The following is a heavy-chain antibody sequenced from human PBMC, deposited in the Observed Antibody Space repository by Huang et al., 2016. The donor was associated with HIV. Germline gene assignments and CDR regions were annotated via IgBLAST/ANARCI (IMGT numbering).Heavy chain of an antibody. V-gene: IGHV3-7*01. J-gene: IGHJ4*02. CDR3: ARGFQAKPGDY. CDR1: GFTFRSYW. Sequence: EVHLVESGGGLVRPGRSLRLSCAASGFTFRSYWMNWVGQAPGRGLEWVANINLDGSERFYVDSVRGRFTISRDNANNSVSLQSNSLKAEDTGVYYCARGFQAKPGDYWGQGTLVTVSS. CDR2: INLDGSER.